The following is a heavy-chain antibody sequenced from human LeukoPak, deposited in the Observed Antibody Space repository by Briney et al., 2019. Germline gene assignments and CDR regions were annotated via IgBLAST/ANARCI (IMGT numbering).Heavy chain of an antibody. J-gene: IGHJ4*02. CDR2: ISSGGGHI. V-gene: IGHV3-21*01. Sequence: GGSLRLSCAASGFPFSSYSMNWVRQAPGKGLEWVSFISSGGGHIFYADSVKGRFTISRDNAKNSLHLQMDSLRAEDTAVYYCARVGGAAHYWGQGTLVTVSS. CDR1: GFPFSSYS. CDR3: ARVGGAAHY. D-gene: IGHD3-16*01.